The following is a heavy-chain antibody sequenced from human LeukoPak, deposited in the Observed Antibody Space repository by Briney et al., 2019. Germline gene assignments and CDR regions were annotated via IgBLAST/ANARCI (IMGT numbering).Heavy chain of an antibody. CDR3: ARGGTRGYSPVDY. V-gene: IGHV3-21*04. J-gene: IGHJ4*02. D-gene: IGHD5-18*01. CDR2: ISSSSSYI. Sequence: GGSLRLSCAASGFTFSSYSMNWVRQASGKGLEWVSSISSSSSYIYYADSVKGRFTISRDNAKNSLFLQMNSLRVEDTAVYYCARGGTRGYSPVDYWGQGILVTVSS. CDR1: GFTFSSYS.